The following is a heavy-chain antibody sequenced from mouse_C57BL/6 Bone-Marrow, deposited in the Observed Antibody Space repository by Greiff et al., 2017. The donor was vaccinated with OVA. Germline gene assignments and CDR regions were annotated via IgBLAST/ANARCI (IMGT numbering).Heavy chain of an antibody. V-gene: IGHV5-16*01. Sequence: EVKLVESEGGLVQPGSSMKLSCTASGFTFSDYYMAWVRQVPEKGLEWVANINYDGSSTYYLDSLKSRFIISRDNAKNILYLQMSSLKSEDTATYYCARGPPLIPYFDYWGQGTTLTVSS. CDR2: INYDGSST. D-gene: IGHD6-1*01. CDR1: GFTFSDYY. CDR3: ARGPPLIPYFDY. J-gene: IGHJ2*01.